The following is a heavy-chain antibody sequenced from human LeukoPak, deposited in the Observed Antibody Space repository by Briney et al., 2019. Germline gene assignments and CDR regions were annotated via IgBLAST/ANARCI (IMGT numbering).Heavy chain of an antibody. D-gene: IGHD5-18*01. V-gene: IGHV1-18*01. Sequence: ASVKVSCKTSGYTFTTYALNWVRQAPGQGLEWMGWISTYNGITSYAQKLQGRVTMTTDTSSTTAYMELRSLRSDDTALYYCARDTRGYSYGFDYWGQGTLVTVSS. CDR2: ISTYNGIT. CDR1: GYTFTTYA. CDR3: ARDTRGYSYGFDY. J-gene: IGHJ4*02.